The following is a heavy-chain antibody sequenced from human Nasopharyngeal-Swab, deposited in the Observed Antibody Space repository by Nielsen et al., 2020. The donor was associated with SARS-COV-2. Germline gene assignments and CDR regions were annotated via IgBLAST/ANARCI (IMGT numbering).Heavy chain of an antibody. V-gene: IGHV4-59*01. Sequence: GSLRLSCTVSGGSISSYYWSWIRQPPGKGLEWIGYIYYSGSTNYNPSLKSRVTISVDTSKNQFSLKLSSVTAADTAVYYCARGNIAVADYYGMDVWGQGTTVTVSS. CDR3: ARGNIAVADYYGMDV. CDR1: GGSISSYY. D-gene: IGHD6-19*01. CDR2: IYYSGST. J-gene: IGHJ6*02.